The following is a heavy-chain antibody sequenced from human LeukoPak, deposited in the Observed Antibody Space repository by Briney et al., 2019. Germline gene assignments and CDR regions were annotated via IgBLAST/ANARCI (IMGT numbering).Heavy chain of an antibody. CDR1: GGTFSSYA. V-gene: IGHV1-69*13. J-gene: IGHJ6*02. CDR3: AEGRYFDWLLTPYYYGMDV. CDR2: IIPIFGTA. Sequence: EASVKDSCKASGGTFSSYAISWVRRAPGQGLEWMGGIIPIFGTANYAQKFQGRVTITADESTSTAYMELSSLRSEDTAVYYCAEGRYFDWLLTPYYYGMDVWGRGTTVTVSS. D-gene: IGHD3-9*01.